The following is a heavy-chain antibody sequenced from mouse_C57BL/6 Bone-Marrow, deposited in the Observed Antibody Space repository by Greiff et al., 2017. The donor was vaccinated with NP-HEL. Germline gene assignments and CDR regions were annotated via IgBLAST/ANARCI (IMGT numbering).Heavy chain of an antibody. CDR3: ARDGRVAY. Sequence: EVKLVESGGGLVKPGGSLKLSCAASGFTFSSYAMSWVRQTPDKRLEWVATISDGGSYTYYPDNVKGRFTISRDNAKNNLYLQMSHLKSEDTAMYYCARDGRVAYWGQGTLVTVSA. CDR2: ISDGGSYT. V-gene: IGHV5-4*01. CDR1: GFTFSSYA. J-gene: IGHJ3*01.